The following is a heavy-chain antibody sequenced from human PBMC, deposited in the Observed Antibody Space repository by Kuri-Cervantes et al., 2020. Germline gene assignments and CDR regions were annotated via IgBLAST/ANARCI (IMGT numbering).Heavy chain of an antibody. D-gene: IGHD1-14*01. J-gene: IGHJ4*02. CDR2: ISYDANNK. CDR1: GFTFSTYT. Sequence: GGSLRLSCAASGFTFSTYTMHWVRQAPGKGLEWVAVISYDANNKYYADSVKGRFTISRDNSKNTLYLQMNSLRAEDTAVYYCSRGSDRAKGGDSWGQGTLVTVSS. CDR3: SRGSDRAKGGDS. V-gene: IGHV3-30-3*01.